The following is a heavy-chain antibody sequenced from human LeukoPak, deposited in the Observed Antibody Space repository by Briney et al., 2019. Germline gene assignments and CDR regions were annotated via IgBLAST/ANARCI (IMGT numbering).Heavy chain of an antibody. CDR2: IYYSGST. Sequence: PSETLSLTCTVSGGSISSYYWSWIRQPPGKGLEWIGYIYYSGSTNYNPSLKSRVTISVATSKNQFSLKLSSVTAADTAVYYCARVYYDILTGYPNDAFDIWGQGTMVTVSS. V-gene: IGHV4-59*01. D-gene: IGHD3-9*01. CDR1: GGSISSYY. J-gene: IGHJ3*02. CDR3: ARVYYDILTGYPNDAFDI.